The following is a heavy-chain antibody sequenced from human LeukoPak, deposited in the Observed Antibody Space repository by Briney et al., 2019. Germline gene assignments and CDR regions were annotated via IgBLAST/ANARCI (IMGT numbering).Heavy chain of an antibody. CDR1: GGIFNGYY. CDR2: INRSGTT. Sequence: SETLSLTCAVYGGIFNGYYWSWIRQPPGKGLEWIGEINRSGTTNYNPTLKSRVTISVDTSKSQVSLKLTSVTAADTAVYYCARVPGPNWFDPWGQGTLVIVSS. J-gene: IGHJ5*02. CDR3: ARVPGPNWFDP. V-gene: IGHV4-34*01.